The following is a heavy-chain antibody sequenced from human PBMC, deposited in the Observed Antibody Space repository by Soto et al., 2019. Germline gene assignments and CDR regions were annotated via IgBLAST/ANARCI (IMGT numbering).Heavy chain of an antibody. V-gene: IGHV3-23*01. J-gene: IGHJ4*02. D-gene: IGHD5-18*01. CDR1: GFTISSYA. CDR3: AKDNYLDIAMVTFDY. Sequence: PGGSLRLSCAASGFTISSYAMSWVRQAPGKGLEWVSAISSSGRNTYYADSVKGRFTISRDNSKNTLYLQMNSLRAEDTAIYYCAKDNYLDIAMVTFDYWGQGTLVTVSS. CDR2: ISSSGRNT.